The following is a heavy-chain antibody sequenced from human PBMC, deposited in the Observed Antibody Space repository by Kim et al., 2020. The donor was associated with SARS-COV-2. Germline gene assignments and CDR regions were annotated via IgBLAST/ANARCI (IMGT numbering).Heavy chain of an antibody. CDR3: ARDGENFDY. J-gene: IGHJ4*02. Sequence: GGTTYAQKFQGRVTMTRDTSISTAYMELSRLRSDDTAVYYCARDGENFDYWGQGTLVTVSS. V-gene: IGHV1-2*02. CDR2: GGT.